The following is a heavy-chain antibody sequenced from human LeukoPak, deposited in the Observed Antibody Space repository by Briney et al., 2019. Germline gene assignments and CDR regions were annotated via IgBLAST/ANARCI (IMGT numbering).Heavy chain of an antibody. V-gene: IGHV5-51*01. CDR1: GYSFTTYW. D-gene: IGHD3-10*01. J-gene: IGHJ5*02. CDR3: ARRGGLYGSGSYRFDP. Sequence: GEPLKISCKGSGYSFTTYWIGWVRQMPGKGLEWMGIIYPGDSDTRYSPSFQGQVTISADKSISTAYLQWSSLKASDTAMYYCARRGGLYGSGSYRFDPWGQGTLVTVSS. CDR2: IYPGDSDT.